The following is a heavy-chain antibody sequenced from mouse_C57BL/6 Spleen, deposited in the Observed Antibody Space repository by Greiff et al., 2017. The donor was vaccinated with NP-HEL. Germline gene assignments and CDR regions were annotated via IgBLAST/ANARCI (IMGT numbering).Heavy chain of an antibody. CDR1: GYAFSSSW. CDR2: IYPGDGDT. CDR3: ADGDYFDD. D-gene: IGHD1-1*02. V-gene: IGHV1-82*01. J-gene: IGHJ2*01. Sequence: VKLMESGPELVKPGASVKISCKASGYAFSSSWMNWVKQRPGKGLEWIGRIYPGDGDTNYNGKFKGKATLTADKSSSTAYMQLSSLTSEDSAVYFWADGDYFDDWGQGTTLTVSS.